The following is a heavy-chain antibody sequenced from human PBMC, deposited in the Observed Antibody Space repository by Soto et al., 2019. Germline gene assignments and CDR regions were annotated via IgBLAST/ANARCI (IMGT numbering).Heavy chain of an antibody. V-gene: IGHV3-30*18. CDR1: GFTFSSSG. D-gene: IGHD6-19*01. Sequence: QVQLVESGRGVVQPGMSLRLSCAASGFTFSSSGMHWVRQAPGKGLEGVADISYDGTKTYYADSVKGRFTISRDNSQSTLYLQINRLRAEDTAVYYCAKRDSGGWYYFCSWGQGTLGTGSS. CDR3: AKRDSGGWYYFCS. CDR2: ISYDGTKT. J-gene: IGHJ4*02.